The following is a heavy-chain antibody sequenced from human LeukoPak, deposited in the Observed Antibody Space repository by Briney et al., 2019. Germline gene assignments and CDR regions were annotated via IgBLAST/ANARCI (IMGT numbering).Heavy chain of an antibody. D-gene: IGHD1-1*01. J-gene: IGHJ4*02. CDR1: GFSLSTSGMC. V-gene: IGHV2-70*11. CDR3: ARTAEYNWNAEGFDY. CDR2: IDWDDDK. Sequence: SGPALVKPTQTLTLTCTFSGFSLSTSGMCVSWIRQPPGKALEWPARIDWDDDKYYSTSLKTRLTISKDTSKNQVVLTMTNMDPVDTATYYCARTAEYNWNAEGFDYWGQGTLVTVSS.